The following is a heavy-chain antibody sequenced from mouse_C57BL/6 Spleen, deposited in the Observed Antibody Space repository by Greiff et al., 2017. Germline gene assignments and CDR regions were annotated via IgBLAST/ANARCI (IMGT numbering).Heavy chain of an antibody. V-gene: IGHV1-76*01. Sequence: QVQLKESGAELVRPGASVKLSCKASGYTFTDYYINWVKQRPGQGLEWIARIYPGSGNTYYNEKFKGKATLTAEKSSSTAYMQLSSLTSDDSAVYFCARWRDYFDYWGQGTTLTVSS. J-gene: IGHJ2*01. CDR3: ARWRDYFDY. CDR1: GYTFTDYY. CDR2: IYPGSGNT.